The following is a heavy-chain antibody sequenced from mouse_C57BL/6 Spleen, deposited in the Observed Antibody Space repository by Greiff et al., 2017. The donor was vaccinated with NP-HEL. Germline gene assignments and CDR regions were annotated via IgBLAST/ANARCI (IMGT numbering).Heavy chain of an antibody. CDR3: AKKALPGNSWYFDV. D-gene: IGHD2-1*01. CDR1: GFTFSDYG. CDR2: ISSGSSTI. Sequence: EVQRVESGGGLVKPGGSLKLSCAASGFTFSDYGMHWVRQAPEKGLEWVAYISSGSSTIYYADTVKGRFTISRDNAKNTLFLQMTSLRSEDTAMYYCAKKALPGNSWYFDVWGTGTTVTVSS. J-gene: IGHJ1*03. V-gene: IGHV5-17*01.